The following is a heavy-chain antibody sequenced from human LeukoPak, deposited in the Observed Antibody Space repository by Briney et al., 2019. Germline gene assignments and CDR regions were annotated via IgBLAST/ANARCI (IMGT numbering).Heavy chain of an antibody. CDR2: ISYDGSNK. CDR1: GFTFXXYG. V-gene: IGHV3-30*18. CDR3: AKDWFDP. Sequence: SLRLSCAXXGFTFXXYGMHWVRQAPGKGLEWVAVISYDGSNKYYADSVKGRFTISRDNSKNTLYLQMNSLRAEDTAVYYCAKDWFDPWGQGTLVTVSS. J-gene: IGHJ5*02.